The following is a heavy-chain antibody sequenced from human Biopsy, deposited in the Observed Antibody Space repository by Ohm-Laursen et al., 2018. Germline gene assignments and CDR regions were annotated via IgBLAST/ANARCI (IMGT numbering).Heavy chain of an antibody. CDR2: ISWNSVGI. Sequence: SLRLSCAAPGFIFDDYAMHWVRQAPGKGLAWVSGISWNSVGIGYADSVKGRFTISRDNAKNFLYLQMNNLRPEDTALYYCAKIHCSGGSCYPNAFDMWGHGTRVTVS. D-gene: IGHD2-15*01. CDR3: AKIHCSGGSCYPNAFDM. CDR1: GFIFDDYA. V-gene: IGHV3-9*01. J-gene: IGHJ3*02.